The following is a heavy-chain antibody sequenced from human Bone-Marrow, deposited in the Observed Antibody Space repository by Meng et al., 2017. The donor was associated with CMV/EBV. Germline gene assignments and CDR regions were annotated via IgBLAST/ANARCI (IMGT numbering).Heavy chain of an antibody. CDR3: AKDLPKYSSGQRAAFDY. Sequence: SETLSLTCTVPGGAISSSSYYWGWIRQPPGKGLEWIGSIYYSGSTYYNPSLKSRVTISVDTSKNQFSLKLSSVTAADTAVYYCAKDLPKYSSGQRAAFDYWGQGTLVTVSS. J-gene: IGHJ4*02. V-gene: IGHV4-39*02. CDR1: GGAISSSSYY. CDR2: IYYSGST. D-gene: IGHD6-19*01.